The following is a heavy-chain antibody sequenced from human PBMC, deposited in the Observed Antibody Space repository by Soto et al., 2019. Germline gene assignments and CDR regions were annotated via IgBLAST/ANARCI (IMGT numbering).Heavy chain of an antibody. J-gene: IGHJ4*02. CDR1: GGSISSGGYY. CDR2: IYYSGST. Sequence: QVQLQESGPGLVKPSQTLSLTCTVSGGSISSGGYYWSWIRQHPGKGLEWIGYIYYSGSTYYNPSLKSRVTISVDTSKNQFSLKLSSVTAADTAVYYCARFNYDILTGYSKRGSFDYWGQGTLVTVSS. CDR3: ARFNYDILTGYSKRGSFDY. D-gene: IGHD3-9*01. V-gene: IGHV4-31*03.